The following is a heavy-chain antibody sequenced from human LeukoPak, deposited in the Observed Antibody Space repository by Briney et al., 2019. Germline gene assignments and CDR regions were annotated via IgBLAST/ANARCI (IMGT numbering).Heavy chain of an antibody. V-gene: IGHV4-34*01. J-gene: IGHJ5*01. Sequence: PSETLSLTCAVYGGSFSGYYWSWIRQPPGKGLEWIGEINHSGSTNYNPSLKSRVTISVDTSKNQFSLKLSSVTAADTAVYYCARGLYTMVRGVMNWFDSWGQGTLVTVSS. CDR3: ARGLYTMVRGVMNWFDS. CDR2: INHSGST. CDR1: GGSFSGYY. D-gene: IGHD3-10*01.